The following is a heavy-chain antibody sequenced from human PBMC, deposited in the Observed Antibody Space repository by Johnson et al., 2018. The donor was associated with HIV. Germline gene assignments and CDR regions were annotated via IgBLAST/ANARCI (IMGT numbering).Heavy chain of an antibody. CDR1: GFSVSDNY. Sequence: VQLVESGGGLIHPGGSLRLSCVASGFSVSDNYMSWVRQAPGEGLEWVTVISYDGSNKYYADSVRGRFTISRDNSKNTLYLQMNSLRAEDSAVYYCAKLAIDYSGAWYGLTFDIWGQGTMVTVSS. J-gene: IGHJ3*02. CDR2: ISYDGSNK. D-gene: IGHD6-19*01. V-gene: IGHV3-30*18. CDR3: AKLAIDYSGAWYGLTFDI.